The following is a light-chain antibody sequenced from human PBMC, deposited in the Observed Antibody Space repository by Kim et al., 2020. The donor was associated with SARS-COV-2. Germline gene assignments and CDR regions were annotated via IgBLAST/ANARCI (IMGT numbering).Light chain of an antibody. Sequence: KTPRVTFGGNDIRRESVHWYQQKPGQAPVLVIYYNSDRPWAIPEPFSCSDSGNTATPTISRGEAGDEADDYYQVWDSSSDHYVFGTGTKLTVL. CDR2: YNS. CDR3: QVWDSSSDHYV. J-gene: IGLJ1*01. CDR1: DIRRES. V-gene: IGLV3-21*04.